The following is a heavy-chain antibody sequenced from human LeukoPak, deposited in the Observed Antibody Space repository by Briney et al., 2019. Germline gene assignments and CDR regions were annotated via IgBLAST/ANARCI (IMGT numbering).Heavy chain of an antibody. Sequence: SVKVSCKASGGTFSSYDISWVRHAPVQGLEWMGGITPMFGTAKYAQKFQGRVTITAVESMSTAYMELSSLRSEDTAVYYCARGWLAETTVVTPYNYWGQGTLVTVSS. D-gene: IGHD4-23*01. CDR3: ARGWLAETTVVTPYNY. V-gene: IGHV1-69*13. CDR2: ITPMFGTA. CDR1: GGTFSSYD. J-gene: IGHJ4*02.